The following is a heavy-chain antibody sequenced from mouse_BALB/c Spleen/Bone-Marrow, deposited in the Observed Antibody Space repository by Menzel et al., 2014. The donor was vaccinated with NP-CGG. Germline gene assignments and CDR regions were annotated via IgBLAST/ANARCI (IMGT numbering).Heavy chain of an antibody. CDR1: GFTFSSFG. J-gene: IGHJ2*01. CDR2: ISSGGST. V-gene: IGHV5-6-5*01. CDR3: ARGGFRGLDY. Sequence: EVQGVESGGGLVQPGGSRKLSCAASGFTFSSFGMHWVRQAPEKGLEWVAYISSGGSTYYPDSVKGRFTISRDNARNILYLQVSSLRSEDTAMYYCARGGFRGLDYWGQGTTLTVSS.